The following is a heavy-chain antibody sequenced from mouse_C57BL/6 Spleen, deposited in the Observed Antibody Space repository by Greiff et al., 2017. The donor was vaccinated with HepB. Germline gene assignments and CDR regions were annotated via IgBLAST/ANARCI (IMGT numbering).Heavy chain of an antibody. CDR2: IDPETGGT. CDR3: TRSGGSSLWYFDV. J-gene: IGHJ1*03. CDR1: GYTFTDYE. Sequence: VQLQQSGAELVRPGASVTLSCKASGYTFTDYEMHWVKQTPVHGLEWIGAIDPETGGTAYNQKFKGKAILTADKSSSTAYMELRSLTSEDSAVYYCTRSGGSSLWYFDVWGTWTTVTVSS. D-gene: IGHD1-1*01. V-gene: IGHV1-15*01.